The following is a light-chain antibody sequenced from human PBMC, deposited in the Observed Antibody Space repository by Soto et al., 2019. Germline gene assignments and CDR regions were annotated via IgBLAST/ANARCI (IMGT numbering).Light chain of an antibody. CDR3: SSYTGSSTHV. CDR1: SSDVGGYTY. V-gene: IGLV2-14*01. J-gene: IGLJ3*02. Sequence: QSVLTQPASVSGSPGQSITISCTGTSSDVGGYTYVSWYQQHPGKAPKLMIYEVSDRPSGVSNRFSASKSGNTASLTISGLQAEDEADYYCSSYTGSSTHVFGGGTKLTVL. CDR2: EVS.